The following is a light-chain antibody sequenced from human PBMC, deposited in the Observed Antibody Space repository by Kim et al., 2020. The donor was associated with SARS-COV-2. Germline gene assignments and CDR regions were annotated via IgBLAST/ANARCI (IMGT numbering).Light chain of an antibody. CDR3: ATWDDGLSGVV. CDR2: RND. J-gene: IGLJ2*01. Sequence: QSVLTQPPSASGTPGQRVTISCSGSSSNIGSNHVYWYQQVPGTAPKLLIYRNDQRPSRVPDRFSGSKSGTAASLAISGLRSEDEADYYCATWDDGLSGVVFGGGTQLTVL. V-gene: IGLV1-47*01. CDR1: SSNIGSNH.